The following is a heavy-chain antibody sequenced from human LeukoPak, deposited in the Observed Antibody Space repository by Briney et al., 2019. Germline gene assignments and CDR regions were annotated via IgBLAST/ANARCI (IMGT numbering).Heavy chain of an antibody. CDR3: ARQGYSSSSVYYYYYMDV. D-gene: IGHD6-6*01. V-gene: IGHV4-34*01. CDR2: INYSGST. Sequence: SETLSLTCAVYGGSLSDYYWSWIRQSPGKGLEWIGEINYSGSTNFNPSLKSRVSISVDTSKKQFSLNLSSVTAADTAVYYCARQGYSSSSVYYYYYMDVWGKGTPVTVSS. CDR1: GGSLSDYY. J-gene: IGHJ6*03.